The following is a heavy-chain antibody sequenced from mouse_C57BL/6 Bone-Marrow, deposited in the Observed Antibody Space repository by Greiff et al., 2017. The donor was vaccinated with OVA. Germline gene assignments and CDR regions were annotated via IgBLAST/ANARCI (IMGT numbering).Heavy chain of an antibody. V-gene: IGHV14-3*01. CDR2: IDPANGNT. CDR3: ARAPDGYTTPPYGYLEV. D-gene: IGHD2-3*01. J-gene: IGHJ1*03. Sequence: VQLQQSVAELVRPGASVKLSCTASGFNIKNTYMHWVKQRPEQGLEWIGRIDPANGNTKYAPKFQGKATITADTSSNTAYLHLSSLTSEDPAIYYCARAPDGYTTPPYGYLEVWGTGTTVTVSS. CDR1: GFNIKNTY.